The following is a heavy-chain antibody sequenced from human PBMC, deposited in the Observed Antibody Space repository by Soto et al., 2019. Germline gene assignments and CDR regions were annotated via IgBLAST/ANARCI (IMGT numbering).Heavy chain of an antibody. J-gene: IGHJ5*01. V-gene: IGHV5-10-1*01. CDR3: ARVHKNWFDS. CDR2: MGPSDSYT. CDR1: GFHFTDFG. Sequence: VVSLNIFCRAFGFHFTDFGVHWVRQMPGKGREWLGKMGPSDSYTNYSPSFEGHVTISTDNSITTAYLQWSSLRASDTSLYFCARVHKNWFDSWAQGTMVTVSS.